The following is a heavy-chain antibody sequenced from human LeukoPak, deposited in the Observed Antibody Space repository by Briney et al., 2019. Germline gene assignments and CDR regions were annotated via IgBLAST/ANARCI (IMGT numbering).Heavy chain of an antibody. D-gene: IGHD6-13*01. CDR2: IIPIFGTA. V-gene: IGHV1-69*13. J-gene: IGHJ5*02. CDR1: GGTFSSYA. CDR3: ARSAGTGYNWFDP. Sequence: SVKVSCKASGGTFSSYAIGWVRQAPGQGLGWMGGIIPIFGTANYAQKFQGRVTINADESTSTAYMELSSLRSEDTAVYYCARSAGTGYNWFDPWGQGTLVTVSS.